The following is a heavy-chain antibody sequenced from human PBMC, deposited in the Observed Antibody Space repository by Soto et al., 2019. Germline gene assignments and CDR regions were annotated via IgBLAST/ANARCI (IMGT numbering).Heavy chain of an antibody. CDR3: ASGFDSEGIFNGGHT. J-gene: IGHJ4*02. CDR2: ILHIGNT. CDR1: GGSISTTNW. Sequence: VQLQESGPGLVKPSGTLSLTCTVSGGSISTTNWWSWVRQSPGKGLEWMGAILHIGNTNYNPSLKCRFTISADKSKNQLSLRLSSVTAADTALYYCASGFDSEGIFNGGHTWAQGTLVSVSS. V-gene: IGHV4-4*02. D-gene: IGHD3-3*02.